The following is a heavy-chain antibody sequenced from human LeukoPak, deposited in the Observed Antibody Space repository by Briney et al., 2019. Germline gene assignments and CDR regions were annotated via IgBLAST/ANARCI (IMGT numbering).Heavy chain of an antibody. J-gene: IGHJ4*02. D-gene: IGHD5-18*01. CDR1: GGTFSSYA. Sequence: GASVKVSCKASGGTFSSYAISWVRQAPGQGLEWMGRIIPIFGIANYAQKFQGRVTITADKSTSTAYMELSSLRSEDTAVYYCAREAAGVYTAMVLFDYWGQGTLVTVSS. V-gene: IGHV1-69*04. CDR3: AREAAGVYTAMVLFDY. CDR2: IIPIFGIA.